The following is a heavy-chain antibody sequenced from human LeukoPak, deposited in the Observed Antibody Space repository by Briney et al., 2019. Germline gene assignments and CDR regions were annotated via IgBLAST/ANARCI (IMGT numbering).Heavy chain of an antibody. J-gene: IGHJ3*02. V-gene: IGHV4-39*07. CDR1: GGSISSSSYY. D-gene: IGHD3-10*01. CDR2: IYYSGST. Sequence: PSETLSLTCTVSGGSISSSSYYWGWIRQPPGKGLEWIGSIYYSGSTYYNPSLKSRVTISVDTSKNQFSLKLSSVTAADTAVYYCARDPLLLWFGELDAFDIWGQGTMVTVSS. CDR3: ARDPLLLWFGELDAFDI.